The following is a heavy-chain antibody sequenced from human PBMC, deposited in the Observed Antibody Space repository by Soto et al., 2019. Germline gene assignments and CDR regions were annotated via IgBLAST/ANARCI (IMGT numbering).Heavy chain of an antibody. CDR2: INSDGSST. V-gene: IGHV3-74*01. CDR3: ARCGSYYDSSGYYFDY. J-gene: IGHJ4*02. CDR1: GFTFSSYW. D-gene: IGHD3-22*01. Sequence: GGSLRLCCAASGFTFSSYWMHWVRQAPGKGLVWVSRINSDGSSTSYADSVKGRFTISRDNAKNTLYLQMNSLRAEDTAVYYCARCGSYYDSSGYYFDYWGQGTLVTVSS.